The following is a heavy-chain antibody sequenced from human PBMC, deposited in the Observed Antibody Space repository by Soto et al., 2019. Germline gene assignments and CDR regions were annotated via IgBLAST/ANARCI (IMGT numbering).Heavy chain of an antibody. CDR2: IYPGDSDT. Sequence: ESLKISCKGSGYSFTSYWIGWVRQMPGKGLEWMGIIYPGDSDTRYSPSFEGQVTISADKSISTAYLQWSSLKASDTATYYCARPLDTSGWNDYWGQGTLVTVSS. V-gene: IGHV5-51*01. D-gene: IGHD6-19*01. J-gene: IGHJ4*02. CDR3: ARPLDTSGWNDY. CDR1: GYSFTSYW.